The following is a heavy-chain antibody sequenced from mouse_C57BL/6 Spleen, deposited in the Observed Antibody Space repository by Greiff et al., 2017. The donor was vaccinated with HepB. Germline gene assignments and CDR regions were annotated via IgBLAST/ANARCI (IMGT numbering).Heavy chain of an antibody. CDR1: GYSITSGYY. CDR2: ISYNGSN. CDR3: ARGGHYYGSDY. Sequence: EVKLLESGPGLVKPSQSLSLTCSVTGYSITSGYYWNWIRQFPGNKLEWMGYISYNGSNNYNPSLKNRISITRDTSKNQFFLKLNSVTTEDTATYYCARGGHYYGSDYWGQGTTLTVSA. V-gene: IGHV3-6*01. D-gene: IGHD1-1*01. J-gene: IGHJ2*01.